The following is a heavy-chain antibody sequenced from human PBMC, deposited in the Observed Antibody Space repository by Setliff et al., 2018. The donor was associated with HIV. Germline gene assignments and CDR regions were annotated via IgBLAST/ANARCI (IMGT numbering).Heavy chain of an antibody. D-gene: IGHD1-26*01. Sequence: NPSETLSLTCTTSGDSTTSSHWSWIRQPPGKGLEWIGYIHISGATSYNPSLERRVTISLDMSKNQFSLKLTSVTAADAAMYYCARYSGTFTRYFDPWGPGTLVTVSS. J-gene: IGHJ5*02. CDR1: GDSTTSSH. CDR3: ARYSGTFTRYFDP. V-gene: IGHV4-4*09. CDR2: IHISGAT.